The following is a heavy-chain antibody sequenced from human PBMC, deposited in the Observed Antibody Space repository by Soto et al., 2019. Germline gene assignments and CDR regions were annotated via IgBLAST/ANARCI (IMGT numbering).Heavy chain of an antibody. D-gene: IGHD3-3*01. J-gene: IGHJ3*02. Sequence: PGGSLRLSCAASGFTFSSYSMNWVRQAPGKGLEWVSYISSSSSTIYYADSVKGRFTISRDNAKNSLYLQMNCLRDEDTAVHYCARALEITIFGVVHQSDAFDIWGQGTMVT. CDR2: ISSSSSTI. CDR1: GFTFSSYS. CDR3: ARALEITIFGVVHQSDAFDI. V-gene: IGHV3-48*02.